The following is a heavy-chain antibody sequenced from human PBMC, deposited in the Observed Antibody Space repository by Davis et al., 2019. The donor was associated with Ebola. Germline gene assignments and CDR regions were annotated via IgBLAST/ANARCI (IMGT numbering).Heavy chain of an antibody. Sequence: AASVKVSCKASGYTFTSYGISWVRQAPGQGLEWMGWISAYNGNTNYAQKFQGRVTMTRDTSTSTVYMELSSLRSEDTAVYYCARDLWFRADAFDIWGQGTMVTVSS. D-gene: IGHD3-10*01. CDR3: ARDLWFRADAFDI. V-gene: IGHV1-18*01. CDR1: GYTFTSYG. J-gene: IGHJ3*02. CDR2: ISAYNGNT.